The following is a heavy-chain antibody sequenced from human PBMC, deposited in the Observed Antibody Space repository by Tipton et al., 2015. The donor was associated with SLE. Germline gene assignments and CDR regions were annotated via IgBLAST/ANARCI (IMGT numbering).Heavy chain of an antibody. CDR1: GYSITSHY. CDR2: IYNTGST. J-gene: IGHJ6*01. V-gene: IGHV4-59*11. D-gene: IGHD2-15*01. Sequence: GLVKPSETLSLTCTVSGYSITSHYWTWIRQSPGKGLEWIGYIYNTGSTKYNPSLESRVTILVDMSKNNFSLKLRSVTAADTAVYFCATVVGNSGWTSYYAMDVWGEGTTVTVSS. CDR3: ATVVGNSGWTSYYAMDV.